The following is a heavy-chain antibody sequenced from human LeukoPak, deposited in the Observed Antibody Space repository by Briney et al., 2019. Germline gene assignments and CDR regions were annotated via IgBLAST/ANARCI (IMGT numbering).Heavy chain of an antibody. Sequence: GGSLRLSCEASGFTVRSNHMSWVRRAPGKGLEWVSVIYSGGSTDYADSVKGRFTISRDNSKNTFYLQMDSLRAEDTAFYYCAREGPPRGTFDCWGQGTLVTVSS. V-gene: IGHV3-66*01. CDR2: IYSGGST. J-gene: IGHJ4*02. CDR1: GFTVRSNH. CDR3: AREGPPRGTFDC.